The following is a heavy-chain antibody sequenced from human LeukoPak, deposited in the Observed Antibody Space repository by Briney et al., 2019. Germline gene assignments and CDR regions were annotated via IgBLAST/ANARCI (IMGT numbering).Heavy chain of an antibody. J-gene: IGHJ4*02. CDR1: GFTFSNYW. D-gene: IGHD6-13*01. Sequence: GGSLSLSCAASGFTFSNYWMSWVRQAPGKGLEWVANIKEDGSEKYYVDSVKGRFTISRDNARNSLYLQMNSLRAEDTAVYYCASGRQLGYWGQGTLVTASS. CDR3: ASGRQLGY. CDR2: IKEDGSEK. V-gene: IGHV3-7*01.